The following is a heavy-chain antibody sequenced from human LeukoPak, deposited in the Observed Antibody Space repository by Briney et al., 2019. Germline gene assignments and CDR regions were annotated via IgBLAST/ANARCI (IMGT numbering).Heavy chain of an antibody. CDR1: GFTFSSYA. CDR2: IYSGGST. V-gene: IGHV3-53*04. Sequence: PGGSLRLSCAASGFTFSSYAMSWVRQAPGRGLEWVSVIYSGGSTYYADSVKGRFTISRHNSKNTLYLQMNSLRAEDTAVYYCARTTRVESPHGIDVWGQGTTVTVSS. CDR3: ARTTRVESPHGIDV. J-gene: IGHJ6*02. D-gene: IGHD4-23*01.